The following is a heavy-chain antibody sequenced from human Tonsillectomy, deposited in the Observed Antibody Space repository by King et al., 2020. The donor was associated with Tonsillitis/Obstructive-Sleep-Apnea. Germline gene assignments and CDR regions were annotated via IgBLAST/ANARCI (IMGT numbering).Heavy chain of an antibody. CDR2: IWYDGGNE. J-gene: IGHJ5*02. D-gene: IGHD5-18*01. CDR3: AKDTGNNYGYAFDP. Sequence: VQLVESGGGVVQPGRSLRLSCAASGFTFSSYVMHWVRQAPGKGLEWVAVIWYDGGNEYYADSVKGRFTISRDNSKNTLYLHMNSLRAEDTAVYHCAKDTGNNYGYAFDPWGQGTLVTVSS. V-gene: IGHV3-33*06. CDR1: GFTFSSYV.